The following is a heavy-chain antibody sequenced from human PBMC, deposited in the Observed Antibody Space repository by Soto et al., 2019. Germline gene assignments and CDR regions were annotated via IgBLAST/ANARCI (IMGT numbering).Heavy chain of an antibody. Sequence: QVQLQQWGAGLLKPSETLSLTCAVYGGSFSGYYRSGIRQPPGKEQEWIGEINHSGSTNYNPSPTSPVTITVGTSRNDFSLKLSTVTAADTAVYYCPRGGRNGMDVWGQGTTVTVSS. CDR1: GGSFSGYY. CDR2: INHSGST. CDR3: PRGGRNGMDV. V-gene: IGHV4-34*01. J-gene: IGHJ6*02.